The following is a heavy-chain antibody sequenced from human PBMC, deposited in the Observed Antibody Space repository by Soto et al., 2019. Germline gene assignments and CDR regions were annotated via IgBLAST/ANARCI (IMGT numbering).Heavy chain of an antibody. V-gene: IGHV1-3*01. J-gene: IGHJ4*02. CDR3: AREAGSSGLTY. Sequence: GASVKVSCKASGYTFTSYAMHWVRQAPGQRLEWMGWINAGNGTTKYSQKFQGRVTITTDKSTSTAYMELSSLRSEDTAVYYCAREAGSSGLTYWGQGTLVTVSS. D-gene: IGHD6-19*01. CDR2: INAGNGTT. CDR1: GYTFTSYA.